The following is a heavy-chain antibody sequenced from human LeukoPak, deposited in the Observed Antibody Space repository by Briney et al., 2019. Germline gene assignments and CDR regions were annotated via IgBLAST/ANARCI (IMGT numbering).Heavy chain of an antibody. D-gene: IGHD3-22*01. J-gene: IGHJ6*03. CDR1: GFTFSSYA. V-gene: IGHV3-23*01. Sequence: PGGSLRLSCAASGFTFSSYAMSWVRQAPGKGLEWVSAISGSGGSTYYADSVKGRFTISRDNSKNTLYLQMNSLRAEDTAVYYCAKGDYDSSGYSTYYYYYMDVWGKGTTVTVSS. CDR3: AKGDYDSSGYSTYYYYYMDV. CDR2: ISGSGGST.